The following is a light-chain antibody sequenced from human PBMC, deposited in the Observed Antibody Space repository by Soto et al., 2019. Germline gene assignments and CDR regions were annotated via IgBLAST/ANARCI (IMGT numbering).Light chain of an antibody. V-gene: IGKV3-15*01. Sequence: EIVMTQSPATLSVSPGERATLSCRASQSVSSNLAWYQQKPGQAPRLLIYGASTRATAITARFSGSGSGTELTLTISSLQSEDFAVYYCQQYNNWPPTFGQGTRLEIK. J-gene: IGKJ5*01. CDR3: QQYNNWPPT. CDR1: QSVSSN. CDR2: GAS.